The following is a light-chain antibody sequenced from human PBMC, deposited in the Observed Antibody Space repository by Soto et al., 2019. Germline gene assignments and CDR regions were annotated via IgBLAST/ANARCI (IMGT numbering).Light chain of an antibody. Sequence: EIVMTQSPATLSVSPGERATLSCRASENVNRYLVWYQQKPGQAPRLLIYGASTRATGIPARFSGSGSWRKVTLTISSLQSEDFSVYFCQQHNSWPLTFGGGTKVEIK. CDR3: QQHNSWPLT. CDR2: GAS. CDR1: ENVNRY. V-gene: IGKV3-15*01. J-gene: IGKJ4*01.